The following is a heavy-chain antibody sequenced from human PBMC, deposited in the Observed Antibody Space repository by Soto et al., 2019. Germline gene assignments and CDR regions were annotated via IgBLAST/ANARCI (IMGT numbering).Heavy chain of an antibody. D-gene: IGHD5-12*01. J-gene: IGHJ6*02. CDR1: GDSVSSNSGT. CDR3: ARDLMSGDGYNRANYYYGMDV. V-gene: IGHV6-1*01. Sequence: SQTLSLTCAISGDSVSSNSGTWKWIRQXPSRGLEWLGRTYYRSHWYNDYALSVKSPLTINPDTSKNQFSLQLNSVTPEDTAVYYCARDLMSGDGYNRANYYYGMDVWGQGTTVTVSS. CDR2: TYYRSHWYN.